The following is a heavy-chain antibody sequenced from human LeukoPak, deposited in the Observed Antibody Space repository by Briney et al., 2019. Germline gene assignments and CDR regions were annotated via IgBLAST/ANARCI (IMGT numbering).Heavy chain of an antibody. CDR2: ISSSGSTI. J-gene: IGHJ6*04. V-gene: IGHV3-48*03. CDR3: AELGITMIGGV. D-gene: IGHD3-10*02. CDR1: GFTFISYE. Sequence: GSLRLSCAASGFTFISYEMNWVRQAPGKGLAWVSYISSSGSTIYYADSVKGRFTISRDNAKNSLYLQMNSLRAEDTAVYYCAELGITMIGGVWGKGTTVTISS.